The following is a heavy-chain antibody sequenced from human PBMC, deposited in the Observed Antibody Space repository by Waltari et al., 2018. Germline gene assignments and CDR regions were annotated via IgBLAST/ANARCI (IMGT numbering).Heavy chain of an antibody. D-gene: IGHD2-2*01. CDR3: ARGVVVVPAASDYYYYMDV. Sequence: QVQLVQSGAEVKKPGSSVKVSWKASGGTFSSHAYWRVASAPWAGLEWMGGTIPIFGTTNYGQKFQGRVTITADESTSTAYMELSSLRSEDTAVYYCARGVVVVPAASDYYYYMDVWGKGTTVTVSS. J-gene: IGHJ6*03. CDR2: TIPIFGTT. V-gene: IGHV1-69*01. CDR1: GGTFSSHA.